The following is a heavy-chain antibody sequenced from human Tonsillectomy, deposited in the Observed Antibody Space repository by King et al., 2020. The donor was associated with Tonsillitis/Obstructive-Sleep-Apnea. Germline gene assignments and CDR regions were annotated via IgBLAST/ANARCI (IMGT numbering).Heavy chain of an antibody. CDR1: GYTFSSYG. CDR3: ARDSMSHYYDSSGYYTFNY. CDR2: ISAHNGHT. V-gene: IGHV1-18*01. D-gene: IGHD3-22*01. J-gene: IGHJ4*02. Sequence: QLVQSGAEVKKPGASVKVSCKASGYTFSSYGISWVRQAPGQGLEWMAWISAHNGHTNYAQKLQGRVTMTTDRSTSTAYMELRSLRSDDTAVYYCARDSMSHYYDSSGYYTFNYWGQGTLATVSS.